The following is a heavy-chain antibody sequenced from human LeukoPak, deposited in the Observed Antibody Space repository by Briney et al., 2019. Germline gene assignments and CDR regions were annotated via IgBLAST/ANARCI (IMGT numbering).Heavy chain of an antibody. D-gene: IGHD4-11*01. CDR2: IIPIFGTA. V-gene: IGHV1-69*05. CDR1: GGTFSSYA. Sequence: AASVKVSCKASGGTFSSYAISWVRQAPGQGLEWMGGIIPIFGTAKYAQKFQGRVTITTDTSTSTAYMELRSLRSDDTAVYYCARVAVIGLDYWGQGTLVTVSS. CDR3: ARVAVIGLDY. J-gene: IGHJ4*02.